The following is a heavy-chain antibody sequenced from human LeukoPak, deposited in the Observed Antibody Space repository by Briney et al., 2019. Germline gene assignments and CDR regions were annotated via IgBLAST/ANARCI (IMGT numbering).Heavy chain of an antibody. J-gene: IGHJ5*02. V-gene: IGHV5-51*01. Sequence: HGESLKISCKGSGYSFTSYWIGWVRQMPGKGLEWMGIIYPGDSDTRYSPSFQGQVTISADKSISTAYLQWSSLKASDTAMYYCARQGETYSSSWYVGNWFDPWGQGTLVTVSS. CDR1: GYSFTSYW. CDR3: ARQGETYSSSWYVGNWFDP. D-gene: IGHD6-13*01. CDR2: IYPGDSDT.